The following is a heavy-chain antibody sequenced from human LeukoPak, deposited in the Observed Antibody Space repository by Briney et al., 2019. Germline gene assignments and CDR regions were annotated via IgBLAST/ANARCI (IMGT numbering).Heavy chain of an antibody. CDR3: GSDGYSGNYRMDDK. J-gene: IGHJ4*02. V-gene: IGHV3-7*01. CDR2: IKHDGSEK. D-gene: IGHD1-26*01. Sequence: SGGSLRLSCAASGFTFSIHWMTWVRQAPGKGLEWVANIKHDGSEKYYVDSVKGRFTISRDNDKNSMYLKMNSLRAEDTAVYYCGSDGYSGNYRMDDKWGEGTLVTVS. CDR1: GFTFSIHW.